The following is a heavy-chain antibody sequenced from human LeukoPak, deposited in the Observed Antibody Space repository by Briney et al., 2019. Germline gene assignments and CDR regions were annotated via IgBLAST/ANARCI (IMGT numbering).Heavy chain of an antibody. D-gene: IGHD1-26*01. Sequence: SETLSLTCAVYGGSFSGYYWSWIRQPPGKGLEWIGEINHSGSTNYNPSLKSRVTISVDTSKNQFSLKLSSVTAADTAVYYCARDGQRGSYYFDYWGQGTLVTVSS. CDR2: INHSGST. J-gene: IGHJ4*02. CDR3: ARDGQRGSYYFDY. CDR1: GGSFSGYY. V-gene: IGHV4-34*01.